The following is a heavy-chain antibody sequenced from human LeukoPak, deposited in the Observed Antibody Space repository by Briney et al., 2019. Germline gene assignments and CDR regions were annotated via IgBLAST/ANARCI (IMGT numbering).Heavy chain of an antibody. CDR1: EFTFSDYY. CDR2: ISSSGSTI. CDR3: ARDGTYDFWSGYYPHRWFDP. V-gene: IGHV3-11*04. Sequence: GGSLRLSCAASEFTFSDYYMSWIRQAPGKGLEWVSYISSSGSTIYYADSVKGRFTISRDNAKNSLYLQMNSLRAEDTAVYYCARDGTYDFWSGYYPHRWFDPWGQGTLVTVSS. D-gene: IGHD3-3*01. J-gene: IGHJ5*02.